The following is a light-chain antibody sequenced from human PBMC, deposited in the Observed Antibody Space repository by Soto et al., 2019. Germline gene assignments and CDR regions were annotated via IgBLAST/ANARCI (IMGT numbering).Light chain of an antibody. CDR1: QSVSRH. V-gene: IGKV3-11*01. CDR3: QQRNNWPPVT. J-gene: IGKJ5*01. Sequence: EIVLTQSPATLSLSPGERATLSCRASQSVSRHLAWYQQKPGQAPRLLIYDASNRATGIPARFSGSGSGTDFTLTLSSLAPEDFAVYYCQQRNNWPPVTFGGGTRLEIK. CDR2: DAS.